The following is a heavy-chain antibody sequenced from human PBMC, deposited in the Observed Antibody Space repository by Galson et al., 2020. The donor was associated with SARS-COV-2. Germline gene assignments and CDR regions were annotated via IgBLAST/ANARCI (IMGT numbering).Heavy chain of an antibody. CDR3: ARDTWGGIQNWYFDL. CDR1: GGSISSYY. D-gene: IGHD3-16*01. V-gene: IGHV4-4*07. J-gene: IGHJ2*01. Sequence: SETLSLTCTVSGGSISSYYWSWIRQPARKGLEWIGRIYTSGSTNYNPSLKSRVTMSVDTSKNQFSLKLSSVTAADTAVYYCARDTWGGIQNWYFDLWGRGTLVTVSS. CDR2: IYTSGST.